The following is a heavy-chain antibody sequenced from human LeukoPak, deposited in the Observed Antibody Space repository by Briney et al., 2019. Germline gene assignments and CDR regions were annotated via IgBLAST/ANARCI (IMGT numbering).Heavy chain of an antibody. D-gene: IGHD1-26*01. J-gene: IGHJ6*03. Sequence: ASVKVSCKASGYTFTGYDINWVRQATGQGLEWMGWMNPNSGNTGYAQKFQGRVTITRNTSISTAYMELSSLRSEDTAVYYCARGEMGATYYYYYMDVWGKGTTVTVSS. CDR2: MNPNSGNT. CDR1: GYTFTGYD. CDR3: ARGEMGATYYYYYMDV. V-gene: IGHV1-8*03.